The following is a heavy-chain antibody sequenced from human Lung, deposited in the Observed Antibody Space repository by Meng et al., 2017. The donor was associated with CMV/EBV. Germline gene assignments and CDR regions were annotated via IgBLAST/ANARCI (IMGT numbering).Heavy chain of an antibody. CDR2: IRYDGSNK. J-gene: IGHJ3*02. CDR1: GFTFSSYG. D-gene: IGHD2-15*01. V-gene: IGHV3-30*02. Sequence: LTXAASGFTFSSYGMHWVRQAPGKGLEWVAFIRYDGSNKYYADSVKGRFTISRDNSKNTLYLQMNSLRAEDTAVYYCSIYCSGGSCYSDAFDIWGQGXMVTVSS. CDR3: SIYCSGGSCYSDAFDI.